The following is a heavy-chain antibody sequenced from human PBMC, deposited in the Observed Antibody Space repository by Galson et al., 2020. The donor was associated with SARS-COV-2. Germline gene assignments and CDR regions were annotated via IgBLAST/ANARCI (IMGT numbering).Heavy chain of an antibody. CDR2: INPNSGGT. J-gene: IGHJ3*02. CDR1: GYTFTGYY. CDR3: AREAEYSSWYPGPMADAFDI. D-gene: IGHD6-13*01. Sequence: ASVKVSCKASGYTFTGYYMHWVRQAPGQGLEWMGWINPNSGGTNYAQKFQGRVTMTRDTSISTAYMELSRLRSDDTAVYYCAREAEYSSWYPGPMADAFDIWGQGTMVTVSS. V-gene: IGHV1-2*02.